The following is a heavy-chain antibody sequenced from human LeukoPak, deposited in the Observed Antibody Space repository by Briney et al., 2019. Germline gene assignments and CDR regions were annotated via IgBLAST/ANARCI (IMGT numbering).Heavy chain of an antibody. CDR2: ISWNSGSI. J-gene: IGHJ4*02. Sequence: PGGSLRLSCAASGFTFDDYAMHWVRHAPGKGLEWVSGISWNSGSIGYADSVKGRFTISRDNAKNSLYLQMNSLRVEDTAVYYCARDRGRGVHYFDYWGQGTLVTVSS. CDR1: GFTFDDYA. D-gene: IGHD3-10*01. V-gene: IGHV3-9*01. CDR3: ARDRGRGVHYFDY.